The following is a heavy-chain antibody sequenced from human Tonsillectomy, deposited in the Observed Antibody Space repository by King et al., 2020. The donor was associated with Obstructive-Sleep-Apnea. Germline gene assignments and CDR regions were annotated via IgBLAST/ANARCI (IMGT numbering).Heavy chain of an antibody. CDR1: GFSFSSYW. V-gene: IGHV3-7*01. CDR3: ARGGDIVVVTTAMRSWYFDL. D-gene: IGHD2-2*01. CDR2: IKQDGSEK. Sequence: VQLVQSGGGLVQPGGALRLSCAASGFSFSSYWMSWVRQAPGKGLEWGANIKQDGSEKYYVVSGKGRFTISREDAQNSLDLQMNSPRADDTAVYYCARGGDIVVVTTAMRSWYFDLWGRGTLVTVSS. J-gene: IGHJ2*01.